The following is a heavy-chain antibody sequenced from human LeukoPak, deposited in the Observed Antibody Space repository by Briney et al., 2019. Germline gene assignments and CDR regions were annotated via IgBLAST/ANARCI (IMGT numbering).Heavy chain of an antibody. D-gene: IGHD5-24*01. CDR1: GYSFTAYQ. CDR2: INPGGGST. Sequence: ASVKVSCKASGYSFTAYQMHWVRQAPGQGLEWMGIINPGGGSTSHARKFQGRVTMTRDTSTSTVYMELSSLRSEDTALYYCARGRDGYNRDAFDIWGQGTMVTVSS. J-gene: IGHJ3*02. CDR3: ARGRDGYNRDAFDI. V-gene: IGHV1-46*01.